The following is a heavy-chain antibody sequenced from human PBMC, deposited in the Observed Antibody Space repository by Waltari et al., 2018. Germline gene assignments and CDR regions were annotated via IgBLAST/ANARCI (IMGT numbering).Heavy chain of an antibody. Sequence: QLQLQESGPGLVKPSETLFLTCNVSGGSISDTSYFWGWVRQPPGKGLEWIGSISRRESAHYQAALTSRATISFDNAKNQLYLKLTSLTAADTATYYCTRDANVGAPPPIGYWGQGALVTVS. CDR3: TRDANVGAPPPIGY. D-gene: IGHD3-16*01. J-gene: IGHJ4*02. V-gene: IGHV4-39*07. CDR1: GGSISDTSYF. CDR2: ISRRESA.